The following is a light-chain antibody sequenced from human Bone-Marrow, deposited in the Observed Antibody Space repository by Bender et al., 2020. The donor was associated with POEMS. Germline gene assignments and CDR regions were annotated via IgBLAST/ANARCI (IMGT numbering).Light chain of an antibody. V-gene: IGLV3-21*02. CDR2: DDS. CDR3: QAWHKSSVV. CDR1: SIGIKS. J-gene: IGLJ2*01. Sequence: SYVLTQPPSVSVAPGQTARITCGGNSIGIKSVHWYHQKPGQAPVLVVYDDSDRPSGIPERFSASNSGDTATLTISGTQALDETDYYCQAWHKSSVVFGGGTKVTVL.